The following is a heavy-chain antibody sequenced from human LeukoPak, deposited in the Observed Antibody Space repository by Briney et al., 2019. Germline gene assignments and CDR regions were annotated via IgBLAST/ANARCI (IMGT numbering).Heavy chain of an antibody. CDR3: ARGGRIAAGFFL. V-gene: IGHV3-48*03. CDR1: GFTFSSYE. Sequence: GGSLRLSCAASGFTFSSYEMNWVRQAPGKGLEWVSYISSSGSTIYYADSVKGRFTISRDNAKNSLYLQMNSLRAEDTAVYYCARGGRIAAGFFLWGQGTLVTVSS. D-gene: IGHD6-25*01. J-gene: IGHJ4*02. CDR2: ISSSGSTI.